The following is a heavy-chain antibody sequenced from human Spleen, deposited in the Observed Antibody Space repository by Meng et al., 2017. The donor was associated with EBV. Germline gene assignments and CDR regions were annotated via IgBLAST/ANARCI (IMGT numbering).Heavy chain of an antibody. CDR2: IYWDDDK. V-gene: IGHV2-5*02. CDR1: GFSPTTSGVG. Sequence: QINVTVPVPTLVKPPLTLTFTFAFFGFSPTTSGVGVGWIRQPPGKALEWLALIYWDDDKRYSPSLKSRLTITKDTSKNQVVLTMTYMDPVDTATYYCTHSPYYSNYADYWGQGTLVTVSS. CDR3: THSPYYSNYADY. J-gene: IGHJ4*02. D-gene: IGHD4-11*01.